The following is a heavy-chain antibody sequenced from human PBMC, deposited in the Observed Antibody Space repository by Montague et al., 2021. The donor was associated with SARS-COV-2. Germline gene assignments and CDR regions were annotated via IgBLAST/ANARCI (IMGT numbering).Heavy chain of an antibody. J-gene: IGHJ4*02. D-gene: IGHD1-26*01. V-gene: IGHV4-4*02. CDR1: GDSISTATW. CDR2: SYHTGST. Sequence: SETLSLTCVVSGDSISTATWWTWFRLPPRENLLWVGGSYHTGSTNYKPSLKSRVIVSVDKSCNQFSPRLPSVTAADTAIYYCARKGSGRSDLAYWGQGTLVTVSS. CDR3: ARKGSGRSDLAY.